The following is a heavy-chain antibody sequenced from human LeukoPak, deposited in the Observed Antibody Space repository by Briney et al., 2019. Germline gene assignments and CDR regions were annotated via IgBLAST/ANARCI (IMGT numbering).Heavy chain of an antibody. V-gene: IGHV4-38-2*01. CDR1: AYSISSGYY. J-gene: IGHJ4*02. Sequence: PSETLSLXCAVSAYSISSGYYWAWIRQPPGKGLEWIGSIYHSGSTYYDPALKSRVTISIDTSKNQFSLKLSSVTAADTAVYYCTRHGIECSSTNCYWATVRYWGQGTLVTVSS. D-gene: IGHD2-2*01. CDR3: TRHGIECSSTNCYWATVRY. CDR2: IYHSGST.